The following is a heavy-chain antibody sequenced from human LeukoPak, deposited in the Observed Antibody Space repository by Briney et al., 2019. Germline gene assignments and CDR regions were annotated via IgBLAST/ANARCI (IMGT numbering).Heavy chain of an antibody. CDR3: ATNLWFGELWFDY. Sequence: GASVKVSCKASGYTFTSYAMHWVRQAPGQRLEWMGWINAGNGNTKYSQKFQGRVTITRDTSASTAYMELSSLRSEDTAVHYCATNLWFGELWFDYWGQGTLVTVSS. V-gene: IGHV1-3*01. D-gene: IGHD3-10*01. CDR2: INAGNGNT. CDR1: GYTFTSYA. J-gene: IGHJ4*02.